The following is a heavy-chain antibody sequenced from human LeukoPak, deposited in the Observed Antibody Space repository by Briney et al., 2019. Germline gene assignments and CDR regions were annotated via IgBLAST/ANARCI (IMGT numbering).Heavy chain of an antibody. CDR2: IYHSGST. J-gene: IGHJ4*02. CDR1: GGSISSSNW. D-gene: IGHD3-22*01. CDR3: AREGGYDSSSHPYYFDY. V-gene: IGHV4-4*02. Sequence: PSETLSLTCAVSGGSISSSNWWSWVRQPPGKGLEWIGEIYHSGSTNYNPSLKSRVTISVDKSKNQFSLKLSSVTAADTAVYYCAREGGYDSSSHPYYFDYWGQGTLVTVSS.